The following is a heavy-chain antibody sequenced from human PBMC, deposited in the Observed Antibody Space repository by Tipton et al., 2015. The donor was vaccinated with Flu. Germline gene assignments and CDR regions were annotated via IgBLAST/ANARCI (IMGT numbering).Heavy chain of an antibody. D-gene: IGHD4-11*01. V-gene: IGHV4-38-2*01. CDR2: ICPGSP. J-gene: IGHJ5*02. CDR3: ARRDFSNYVSEPKNWFDI. Sequence: WGWVRQPPGKGLEWIGNICPGSPYYNPSLRSRVTISVAGARPQFSLRLTSMTAADTAVYFCARRDFSNYVSEPKNWFDIWGQGTLVTVSS.